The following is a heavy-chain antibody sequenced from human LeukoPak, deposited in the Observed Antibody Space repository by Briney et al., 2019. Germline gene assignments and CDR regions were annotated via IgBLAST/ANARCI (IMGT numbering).Heavy chain of an antibody. Sequence: GGSLRLSCAASGFTFSSYSMNWVRQAPGKGLEWVSSISSSSSYIYYADSVKGRFTISRDNAKNSLYLQMNSLRAEDTAVYYCASSHYDFWSGYYYLGYYFDYWGQGTLVTVSS. D-gene: IGHD3-3*01. CDR1: GFTFSSYS. V-gene: IGHV3-21*01. J-gene: IGHJ4*02. CDR3: ASSHYDFWSGYYYLGYYFDY. CDR2: ISSSSSYI.